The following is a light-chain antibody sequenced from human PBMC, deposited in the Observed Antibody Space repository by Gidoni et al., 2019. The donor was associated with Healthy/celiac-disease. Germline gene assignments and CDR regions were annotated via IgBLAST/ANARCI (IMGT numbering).Light chain of an antibody. CDR1: SSDVGAYNY. Sequence: QSALTQPASVSGSPGPSITISCTGTSSDVGAYNYVSWYQHHPNKAPKLIIYDVSNRPSGVSNRFSGSKSGNTASLTISGLQAEDEADYYCSSYTSSSTQVFGTGTKVTVL. CDR2: DVS. V-gene: IGLV2-14*03. CDR3: SSYTSSSTQV. J-gene: IGLJ1*01.